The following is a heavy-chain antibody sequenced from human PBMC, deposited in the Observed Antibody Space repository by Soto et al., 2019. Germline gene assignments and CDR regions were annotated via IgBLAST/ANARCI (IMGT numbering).Heavy chain of an antibody. D-gene: IGHD3-22*01. Sequence: SETLSLTCSVSSGSISSSLYYWGWIRQPPGKGLEWIGTIYSTVSTHYNPSLKNRVTISVDTSKNQFSLKLNSVTAADTAVYYCARLPYYDTPPVTFDIWGQGAMVTVSS. CDR3: ARLPYYDTPPVTFDI. CDR2: IYSTVST. V-gene: IGHV4-39*01. J-gene: IGHJ3*02. CDR1: SGSISSSLYY.